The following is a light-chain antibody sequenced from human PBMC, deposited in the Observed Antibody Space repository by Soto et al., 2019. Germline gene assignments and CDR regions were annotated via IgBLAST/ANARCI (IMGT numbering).Light chain of an antibody. V-gene: IGKV1-27*01. CDR3: QKYDSGPLT. CDR2: SAS. Sequence: DIQMTQSPSSLSASVGDRVTITCRASQAISNYLAWYQQKPGKVPKLLIYSASTLQSGVPSRFSGSGSGTDFTLTISSLQPEDVATYYCQKYDSGPLTFGPGTKVDIK. J-gene: IGKJ3*01. CDR1: QAISNY.